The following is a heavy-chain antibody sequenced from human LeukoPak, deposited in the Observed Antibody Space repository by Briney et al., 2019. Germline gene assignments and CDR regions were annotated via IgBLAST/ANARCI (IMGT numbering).Heavy chain of an antibody. D-gene: IGHD3-10*01. CDR2: FSGSGGST. J-gene: IGHJ3*02. CDR1: GFTFSSYA. CDR3: AKDPGDTYYYGSGGDVFDI. V-gene: IGHV3-23*01. Sequence: GGSLRLSCAASGFTFSSYAMSWVRQAPGKGLEWVSAFSGSGGSTYYADSVKGRFTISRDNSKNTLYLQMNSIGAEDTAVYYWAKDPGDTYYYGSGGDVFDIWGQGKMVTVSS.